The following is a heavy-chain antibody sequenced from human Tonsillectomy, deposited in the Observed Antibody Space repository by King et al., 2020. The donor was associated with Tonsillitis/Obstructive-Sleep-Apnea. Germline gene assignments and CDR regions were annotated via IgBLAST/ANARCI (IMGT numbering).Heavy chain of an antibody. CDR1: GGSISSYY. CDR2: TYDRGST. CDR3: AGDSSSGVQLHY. Sequence: VQLQESGPGLVKPSETLSLTCTVSGGSISSYYWSWIRQPPGKGLEWIGYTYDRGSTNYNASLESRVTISVDTSKNQFSLKLSSVTAADTAVYYCAGDSSSGVQLHYWGQGALVTVSS. D-gene: IGHD6-13*01. V-gene: IGHV4-59*01. J-gene: IGHJ4*02.